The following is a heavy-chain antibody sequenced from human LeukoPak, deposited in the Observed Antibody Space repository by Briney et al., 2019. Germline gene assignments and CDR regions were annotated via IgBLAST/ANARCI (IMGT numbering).Heavy chain of an antibody. CDR2: ISAYNGNT. Sequence: ASVKVSCKASGYTFTGYYMHWVRQAPGQGLEWMGWISAYNGNTNYAQKLQGRVTMTTDTSTSTAYMELRSLRSDDTAVYYCARFLGYYYDSSGPAQGWFDPWGQGTLVTVSS. CDR1: GYTFTGYY. V-gene: IGHV1-18*04. D-gene: IGHD3-22*01. J-gene: IGHJ5*02. CDR3: ARFLGYYYDSSGPAQGWFDP.